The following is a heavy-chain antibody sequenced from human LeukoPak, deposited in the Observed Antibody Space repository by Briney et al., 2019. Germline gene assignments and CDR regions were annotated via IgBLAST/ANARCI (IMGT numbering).Heavy chain of an antibody. CDR1: GGSISSGGYS. D-gene: IGHD2-2*01. Sequence: SETLYLTCAVSGGSISSGGYSWSWIRQPPGKGLEWIGYIYHSGSTYYNPSLKSRVTISVDRSKNQFSLKLSSVTAADTAVYYCARVVVVPAADSIWFDPWGQGTLVTVSS. CDR2: IYHSGST. CDR3: ARVVVVPAADSIWFDP. V-gene: IGHV4-30-2*01. J-gene: IGHJ5*02.